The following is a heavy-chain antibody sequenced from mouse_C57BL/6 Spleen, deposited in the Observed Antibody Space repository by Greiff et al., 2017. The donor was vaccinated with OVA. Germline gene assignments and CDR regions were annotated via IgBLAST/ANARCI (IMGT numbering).Heavy chain of an antibody. CDR1: GYTFTDYN. CDR2: INPNNGGT. Sequence: EVQLQQSGPELVKPGASVKISCKASGYTFTDYNMHWVKQSHGKSLEWIGDINPNNGGTIYNQKFKDKATLTVDKSSSTAYMELRSLTSEDAAFYYCARRSNSYAMDYWGQGTSVTVSS. D-gene: IGHD2-5*01. J-gene: IGHJ4*01. V-gene: IGHV1-18*01. CDR3: ARRSNSYAMDY.